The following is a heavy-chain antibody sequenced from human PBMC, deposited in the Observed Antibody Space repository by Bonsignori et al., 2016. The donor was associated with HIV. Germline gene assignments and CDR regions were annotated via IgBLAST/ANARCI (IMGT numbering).Heavy chain of an antibody. Sequence: WIRQPPGKGLEWIGRFYNRGTTNYNPSLKSRVTLSVDTSKNQISLRVRSVTAADTAVYYCASSPLLGMKALDIWGQGTVVTVSS. V-gene: IGHV4-39*07. D-gene: IGHD7-27*01. CDR3: ASSPLLGMKALDI. J-gene: IGHJ3*02. CDR2: FYNRGTT.